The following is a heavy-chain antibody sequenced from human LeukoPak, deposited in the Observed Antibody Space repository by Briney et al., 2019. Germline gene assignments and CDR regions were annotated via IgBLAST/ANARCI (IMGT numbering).Heavy chain of an antibody. CDR2: ISYDGSNK. CDR1: GFTFSSYG. CDR3: AKGPINTVTLPVDY. J-gene: IGHJ4*02. Sequence: GGSLRLSCAASGFTFSSYGMHWVRQAPGKGLEWVAAISYDGSNKYYADSVKGRFTISRDNSKNTLYLQMNSLRAEDTAVYYCAKGPINTVTLPVDYWGQGTLVTVSS. D-gene: IGHD4-17*01. V-gene: IGHV3-30*18.